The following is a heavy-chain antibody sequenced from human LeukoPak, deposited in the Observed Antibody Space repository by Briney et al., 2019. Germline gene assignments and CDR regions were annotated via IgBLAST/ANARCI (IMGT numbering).Heavy chain of an antibody. V-gene: IGHV4-39*07. Sequence: PSETLSLTCTVSGGSISSSSYYWGWIRQPPGKGLEWIGSVYYSGSTYYSPSLKSRVTILVDTSENQFSLKLSSVTAADTAVYYCASTGDSGYSVGYWGQGTLVTVSS. D-gene: IGHD3-22*01. J-gene: IGHJ4*02. CDR3: ASTGDSGYSVGY. CDR2: VYYSGST. CDR1: GGSISSSSYY.